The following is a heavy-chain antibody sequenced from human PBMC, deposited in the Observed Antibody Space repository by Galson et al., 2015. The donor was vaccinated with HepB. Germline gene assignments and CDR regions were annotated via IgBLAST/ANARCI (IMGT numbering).Heavy chain of an antibody. Sequence: QSGAEVKKPGESLKISCKGSGYSFTSYWIGWVRQMPGKGLEWMGIIYPGDSDTRYSPSFQGQVTISADKSISTAYLQWSSLKASDTAMYYCARHRISGEYYYGSGSYYKYYYYYGMDVWGQGTTVTVSS. J-gene: IGHJ6*02. D-gene: IGHD3-10*01. CDR2: IYPGDSDT. V-gene: IGHV5-51*01. CDR1: GYSFTSYW. CDR3: ARHRISGEYYYGSGSYYKYYYYYGMDV.